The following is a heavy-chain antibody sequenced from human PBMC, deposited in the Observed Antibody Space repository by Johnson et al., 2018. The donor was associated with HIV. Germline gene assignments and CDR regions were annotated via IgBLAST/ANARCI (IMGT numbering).Heavy chain of an antibody. D-gene: IGHD4-23*01. CDR3: AKGPVDYGDNYGGFDI. V-gene: IGHV3-20*04. CDR2: INWNGGRT. Sequence: VQVVESGGGVVRPGGSLRLSCAASGFTFDDYGMSWARQAPGKGLEWVSGINWNGGRTDDAESVRGRFTISRDNSKNTLYLHMNNLRGEDTAVYYCAKGPVDYGDNYGGFDIWGEGTTVTVSS. J-gene: IGHJ3*02. CDR1: GFTFDDYG.